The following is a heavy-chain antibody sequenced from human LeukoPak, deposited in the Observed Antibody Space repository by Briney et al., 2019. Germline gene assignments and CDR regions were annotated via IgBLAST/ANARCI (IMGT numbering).Heavy chain of an antibody. Sequence: SQTLSLTCAISGDSVSSNSAAWNWIRQSPSRGLEWLRRTYYRSKWYNDYAVSVKSRITINPDTSKNQFSLHLNSVTPEDTAVYYCGRGIADSSGYYYVDYWGQGALVTVSS. D-gene: IGHD3-22*01. J-gene: IGHJ4*02. V-gene: IGHV6-1*01. CDR3: GRGIADSSGYYYVDY. CDR1: GDSVSSNSAA. CDR2: TYYRSKWYN.